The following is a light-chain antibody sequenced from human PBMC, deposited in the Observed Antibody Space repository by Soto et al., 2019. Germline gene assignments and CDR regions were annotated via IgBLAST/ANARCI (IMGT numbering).Light chain of an antibody. CDR3: RQYNNWPRT. J-gene: IGKJ1*01. CDR2: GAS. Sequence: EIVMTQSPATLSVSPGERATLSCRASQSDSSNLAWYQQKPGQAPRLLIDGASTRATGIPARFSGSGSGTEFTLTISSLQSEDFAVYYCRQYNNWPRTFGQGTKVEIK. CDR1: QSDSSN. V-gene: IGKV3-15*01.